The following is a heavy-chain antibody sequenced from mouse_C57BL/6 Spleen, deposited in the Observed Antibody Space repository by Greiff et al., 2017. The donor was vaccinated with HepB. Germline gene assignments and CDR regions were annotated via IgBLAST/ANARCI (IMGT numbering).Heavy chain of an antibody. CDR3: ARRGDYDYEDY. Sequence: EVQLQQSGPVLVKPGASVKMSCKASGYTFTDYYMNWVKQSHGKSLEWIGVINPYNGGTSYNQKFKGKATLTVDKSSSTAYMELNSLTSEDSAVYYCARRGDYDYEDYWGQSTTLTVSS. CDR2: INPYNGGT. CDR1: GYTFTDYY. D-gene: IGHD2-4*01. V-gene: IGHV1-19*01. J-gene: IGHJ2*01.